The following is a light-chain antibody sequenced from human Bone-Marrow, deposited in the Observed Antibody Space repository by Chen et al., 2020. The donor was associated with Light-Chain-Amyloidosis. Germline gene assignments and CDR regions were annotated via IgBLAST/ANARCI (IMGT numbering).Light chain of an antibody. Sequence: QSALTQPASVSGSPGQSITISCTGTSSDVGGDNHVSWYQQHPDKAPKLMIYEVTNRPSCVPDRFSGSKSDNTSSLTISGLQTEDEANYFCSSYTITNTLVFGRGTRVTVL. J-gene: IGLJ1*01. CDR3: SSYTITNTLV. CDR2: EVT. CDR1: SSDVGGDNH. V-gene: IGLV2-14*01.